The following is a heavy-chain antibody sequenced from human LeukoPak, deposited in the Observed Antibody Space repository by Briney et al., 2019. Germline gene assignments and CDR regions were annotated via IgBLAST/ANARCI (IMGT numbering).Heavy chain of an antibody. CDR2: ISYDGSDK. D-gene: IGHD3-10*01. Sequence: PGGSLRLSCAASGFTFSSYAIHWVRQAPGKGLEWVAIISYDGSDKCYADSVKDRFTISRDNSKNTLYLQMNSLRPEDTAVYYCARGGSGSYYYYYYYMDVWGKGTTVTVSS. V-gene: IGHV3-30-3*01. J-gene: IGHJ6*03. CDR1: GFTFSSYA. CDR3: ARGGSGSYYYYYYYMDV.